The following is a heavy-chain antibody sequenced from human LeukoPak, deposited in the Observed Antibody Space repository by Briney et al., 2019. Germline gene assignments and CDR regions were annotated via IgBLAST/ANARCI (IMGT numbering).Heavy chain of an antibody. Sequence: GGSLRLSCAASGLTVSSHYMNWVRQAPGKGLEWVSVIYSDGSTYYADSVKGRFTISRDNSKNTLYLQMNSLRAEDTAVYYCARGSSGYDRDAFDIWGQGTMVTVSS. CDR3: ARGSSGYDRDAFDI. J-gene: IGHJ3*02. CDR2: IYSDGST. V-gene: IGHV3-53*01. D-gene: IGHD5-12*01. CDR1: GLTVSSHY.